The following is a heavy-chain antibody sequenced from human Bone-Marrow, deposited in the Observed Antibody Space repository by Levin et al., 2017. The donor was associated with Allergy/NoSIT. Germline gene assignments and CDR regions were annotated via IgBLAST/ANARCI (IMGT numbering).Heavy chain of an antibody. D-gene: IGHD2-15*01. Sequence: GESLKISCKASGYTFTSYGISWVRQAPGQGLEWMGWISAYNGNTNYAQKLQGRVTMTTDTSTSTAYMELRSLRSDDTAVYYCARVDCSGGSCYYVPYWGQGTLVTVSS. CDR3: ARVDCSGGSCYYVPY. CDR2: ISAYNGNT. J-gene: IGHJ4*02. CDR1: GYTFTSYG. V-gene: IGHV1-18*01.